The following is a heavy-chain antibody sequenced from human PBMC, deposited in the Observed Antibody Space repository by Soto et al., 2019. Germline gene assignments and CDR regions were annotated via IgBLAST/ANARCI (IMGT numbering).Heavy chain of an antibody. J-gene: IGHJ4*02. Sequence: QVQLQESGPGLVKPSETLSLTCTVSGGSISSYYWSWIRQPPGKGLEWIGYIYYSGSTNYNPSLKSRVTIAVDTSKTQFSLKLSSVTAADTAVYYCASAQGSSWYHYDYCGQGTLVTVSS. D-gene: IGHD6-13*01. V-gene: IGHV4-59*01. CDR2: IYYSGST. CDR3: ASAQGSSWYHYDY. CDR1: GGSISSYY.